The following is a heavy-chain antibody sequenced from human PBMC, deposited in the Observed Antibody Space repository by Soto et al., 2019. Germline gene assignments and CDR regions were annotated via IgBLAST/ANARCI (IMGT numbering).Heavy chain of an antibody. J-gene: IGHJ4*02. Sequence: SETLSLTCTVSGGSISSYYWSWIRQPPGKGLEWIGYIYYSGSTNYNPSLKSRVTISVDTSKNQFSLKLSSVTAADTAVYYCARGKGVNFDILTGPWGQGTLVTVSS. CDR3: ARGKGVNFDILTGP. CDR1: GGSISSYY. D-gene: IGHD3-9*01. V-gene: IGHV4-59*01. CDR2: IYYSGST.